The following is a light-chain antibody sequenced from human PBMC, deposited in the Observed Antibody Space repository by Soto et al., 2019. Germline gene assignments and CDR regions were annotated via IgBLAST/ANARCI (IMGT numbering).Light chain of an antibody. CDR2: DVS. CDR1: QSVSSF. Sequence: EIVLTQSPVTLSLSPGDRATLSCRPSQSVSSFLAWYQQKPGQPPRLLIYDVSNRAAGIPARFSGSGSGTDFTLTISSLDPEDFAVYYCQQYGSSPRTFGQGTKVEIK. J-gene: IGKJ1*01. CDR3: QQYGSSPRT. V-gene: IGKV3-11*01.